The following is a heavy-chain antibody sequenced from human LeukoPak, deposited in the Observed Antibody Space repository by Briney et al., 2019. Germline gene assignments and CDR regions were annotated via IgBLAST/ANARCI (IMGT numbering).Heavy chain of an antibody. D-gene: IGHD1-26*01. CDR3: ARDPVGAIGYGMDV. J-gene: IGHJ6*02. V-gene: IGHV3-66*01. CDR1: GFTVSSNY. Sequence: GGSLRLSCAASGFTVSSNYMSWVRQAPGKGLEWVSVIYSGGSTYYADSVKGRFTISRDTSKNTLYLQMNSLRAEDTAVYYCARDPVGAIGYGMDVWGQGTTVTVAS. CDR2: IYSGGST.